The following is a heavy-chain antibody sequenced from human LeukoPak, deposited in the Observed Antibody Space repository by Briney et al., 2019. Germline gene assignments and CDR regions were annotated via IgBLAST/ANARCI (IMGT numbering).Heavy chain of an antibody. V-gene: IGHV2-5*01. Sequence: TLSLTCTVSGGSISSYYWSWIRQPPGKALEWLALIYWNDDKRYSPSLKSRLTITKDTSKNQVVLTMTNMDPVDTATYYCAHSLGIEPIYWGQGTLVTVSS. D-gene: IGHD7-27*01. CDR3: AHSLGIEPIY. CDR1: GGSISSYYW. CDR2: IYWNDDK. J-gene: IGHJ4*02.